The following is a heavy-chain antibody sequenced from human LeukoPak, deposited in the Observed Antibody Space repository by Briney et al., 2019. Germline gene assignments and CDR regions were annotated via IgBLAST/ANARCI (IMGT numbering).Heavy chain of an antibody. V-gene: IGHV1-2*02. CDR3: ARAVLWRSQSVYGMDV. J-gene: IGHJ6*02. D-gene: IGHD2-21*01. CDR2: INPNSGGT. Sequence: ASVKVSCKASGYTFTGYYMHWVRQAPGQGLEWMGWINPNSGGTNYAQKFQGRVTMTRDTSISTAYMELSRLRSDDTAVYYCARAVLWRSQSVYGMDVWGQGTTVTVSS. CDR1: GYTFTGYY.